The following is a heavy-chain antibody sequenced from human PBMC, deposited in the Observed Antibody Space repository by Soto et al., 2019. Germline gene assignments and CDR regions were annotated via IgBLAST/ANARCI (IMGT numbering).Heavy chain of an antibody. CDR3: ARNDWVRFYGLEV. CDR2: IYYSGST. Sequence: PSETLSLTCSFSVGSIITSYYWAWIRQPPGKGLEWIGSIYYSGSTYYNPSLKSRVTIFVDTSQSQFSLILGSVTAADTAVYYCARNDWVRFYGLEVWGQGTTVIVS. D-gene: IGHD2-21*01. CDR1: VGSIITSYY. V-gene: IGHV4-39*01. J-gene: IGHJ6*01.